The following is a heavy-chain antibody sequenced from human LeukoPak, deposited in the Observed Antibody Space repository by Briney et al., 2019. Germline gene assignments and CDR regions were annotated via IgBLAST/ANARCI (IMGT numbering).Heavy chain of an antibody. V-gene: IGHV3-23*01. CDR2: ISPNGVIT. J-gene: IGHJ4*02. Sequence: GGSLRLSCAASGFTFSSHGMNWVRQAPGKGLEWVSGISPNGVITYYADSVKGRFTISRDNSKGTVYLQMNSLRAEDTAVFYCAKSGLNRFDYWGQGTLVTVSS. CDR1: GFTFSSHG. D-gene: IGHD2-15*01. CDR3: AKSGLNRFDY.